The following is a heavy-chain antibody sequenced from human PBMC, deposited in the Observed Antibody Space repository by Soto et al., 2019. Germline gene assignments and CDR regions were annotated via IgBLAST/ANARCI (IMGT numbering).Heavy chain of an antibody. V-gene: IGHV3-23*01. J-gene: IGHJ4*02. Sequence: EVQLLESGGGLVQPGGSLRLSCAASGFTFSSYVMSWVRQAPGKGLEWVSSITGSDGDTYYADSVKGRFTISRDNSKNTLYLQMNSLRADDTAVYYCAKTVSPTWAFDCWGQGTLVTVFS. CDR2: ITGSDGDT. CDR1: GFTFSSYV. CDR3: AKTVSPTWAFDC. D-gene: IGHD4-4*01.